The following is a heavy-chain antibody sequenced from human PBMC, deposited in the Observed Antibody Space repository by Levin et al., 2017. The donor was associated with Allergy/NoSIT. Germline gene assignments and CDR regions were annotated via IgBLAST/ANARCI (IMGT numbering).Heavy chain of an antibody. J-gene: IGHJ6*02. Sequence: SETLSLTCAVSGYSISTGHSWGWIRQPPGKGLEWIGSIHYSGNTHYNPSLKSRVTISLDTSKNQFSLKLSSVTAADTAVYFCARDLVVWGNDYYYYGMDVWGQGTTVTVSS. CDR2: IHYSGNT. D-gene: IGHD3-10*01. V-gene: IGHV4-38-2*02. CDR3: ARDLVVWGNDYYYYGMDV. CDR1: GYSISTGHS.